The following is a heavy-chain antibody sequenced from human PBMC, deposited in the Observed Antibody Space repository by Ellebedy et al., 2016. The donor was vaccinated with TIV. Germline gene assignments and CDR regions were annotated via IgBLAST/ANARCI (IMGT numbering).Heavy chain of an antibody. CDR1: GFTFNNYA. J-gene: IGHJ6*02. V-gene: IGHV3-21*01. Sequence: PGGSLRLSCAASGFTFNNYAMHWVRQAPGKGLEWVSSISSSSSYIYYADSVKGRFTISRDNAKNSLFLQMNSLRAEDTAVYYCARDIVVVPAARRPYYYSGMDVWGQGTTVTVSS. D-gene: IGHD2-2*01. CDR3: ARDIVVVPAARRPYYYSGMDV. CDR2: ISSSSSYI.